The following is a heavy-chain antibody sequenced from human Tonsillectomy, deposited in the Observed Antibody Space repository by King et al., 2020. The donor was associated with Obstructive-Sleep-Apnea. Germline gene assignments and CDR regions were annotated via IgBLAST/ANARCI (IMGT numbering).Heavy chain of an antibody. Sequence: VQLQESGPGLVKPSETLSLTCTVSGGSISSYYWSWIRQPPGKGLEWIGYIYYSVSTNYNPSLKIRVTISLPTSKNQFSLKPSSVTAADTAVYYCARDSQEYYDFWSGYNPPYYYYGMDVWGQGTTVTVSS. J-gene: IGHJ6*02. V-gene: IGHV4-59*01. CDR3: ARDSQEYYDFWSGYNPPYYYYGMDV. CDR2: IYYSVST. D-gene: IGHD3-3*01. CDR1: GGSISSYY.